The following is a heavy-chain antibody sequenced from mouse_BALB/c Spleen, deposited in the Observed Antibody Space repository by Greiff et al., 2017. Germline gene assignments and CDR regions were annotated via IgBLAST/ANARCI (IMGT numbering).Heavy chain of an antibody. V-gene: IGHV5-17*02. J-gene: IGHJ3*01. D-gene: IGHD2-1*01. CDR1: GFTFSSFG. Sequence: EVQLVESGGGLVQPGGSRKLSCAASGFTFSSFGMHWVRQAPEKGLEWVAYISSGSSTIYYADTVKGRFTISRDNPKNTLFLQMTSLRSEDTAMYYCARRDGNYGWFAYWGQGTLVTVAA. CDR2: ISSGSSTI. CDR3: ARRDGNYGWFAY.